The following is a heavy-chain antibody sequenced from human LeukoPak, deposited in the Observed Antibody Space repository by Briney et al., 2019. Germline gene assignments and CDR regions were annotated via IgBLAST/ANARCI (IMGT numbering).Heavy chain of an antibody. Sequence: GASVKVSCKASGYTFTSYYMHWVRQAPGQGLEWMGIINPSGGSTSYAKKFQGRVTMTRGMSTSTVYMELSSLRSEDTAVYYCARAQDPIIVGATTGFDYWGQGTLVTVSS. CDR1: GYTFTSYY. D-gene: IGHD1-26*01. J-gene: IGHJ4*02. CDR2: INPSGGST. V-gene: IGHV1-46*01. CDR3: ARAQDPIIVGATTGFDY.